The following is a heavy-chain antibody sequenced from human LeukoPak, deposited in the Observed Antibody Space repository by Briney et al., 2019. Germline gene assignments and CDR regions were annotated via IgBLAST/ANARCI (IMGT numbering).Heavy chain of an antibody. J-gene: IGHJ5*02. CDR2: IYPGDSDT. CDR3: ARRVGSSWYFNNWFDP. Sequence: GESLKISCKGSGYSFTSYWIGWVRQMPGKGLEWMGIIYPGDSDTRYSPSFQGQVTISADKSISTAYLQWSSLKASDTAMYYCARRVGSSWYFNNWFDPWGQGTLVTVSS. V-gene: IGHV5-51*01. CDR1: GYSFTSYW. D-gene: IGHD6-13*01.